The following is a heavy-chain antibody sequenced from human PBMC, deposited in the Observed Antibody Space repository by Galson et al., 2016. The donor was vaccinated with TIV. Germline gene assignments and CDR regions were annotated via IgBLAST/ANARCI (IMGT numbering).Heavy chain of an antibody. D-gene: IGHD2-2*01. CDR3: AKDGDDNAFVHLFYYYMDV. J-gene: IGHJ6*03. V-gene: IGHV3-9*01. Sequence: SLRLSCAASGFTFHHYAMHWVRQVPGKGLEWVSGISWNSYSIDYADSVKGRFTISRDNAENSVYLQMNSLSAEDTALYYCAKDGDDNAFVHLFYYYMDVWGKGTTVTVSS. CDR2: ISWNSYSI. CDR1: GFTFHHYA.